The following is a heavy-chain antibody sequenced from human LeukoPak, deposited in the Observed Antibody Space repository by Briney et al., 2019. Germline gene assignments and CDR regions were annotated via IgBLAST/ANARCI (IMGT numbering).Heavy chain of an antibody. D-gene: IGHD3-10*01. CDR2: ISSSSSYI. Sequence: GGSLRLSCAASGFTFSSYSMNWVRQAPGKGLEWVSSISSSSSYIYYADSVKGRFTISRDNAKNSLYLQMNSLRAEDTAVYYCARDKGLLWFGELNPEDLFDYWGQGTLVTVSS. J-gene: IGHJ4*02. CDR1: GFTFSSYS. V-gene: IGHV3-21*01. CDR3: ARDKGLLWFGELNPEDLFDY.